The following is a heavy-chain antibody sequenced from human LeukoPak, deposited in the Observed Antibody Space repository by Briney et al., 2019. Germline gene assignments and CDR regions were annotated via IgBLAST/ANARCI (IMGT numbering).Heavy chain of an antibody. Sequence: SETLSLTCTVSGGSISSSSYYWGWIRQPPGKGLEWIRSIYYSGSTYYNPSLKSRVTISVDTSKNQFSLKLSSVTAADTAVYYCASGLRRTNFDYWGQGTLVTVSS. J-gene: IGHJ4*02. CDR1: GGSISSSSYY. V-gene: IGHV4-39*01. CDR2: IYYSGST. CDR3: ASGLRRTNFDY.